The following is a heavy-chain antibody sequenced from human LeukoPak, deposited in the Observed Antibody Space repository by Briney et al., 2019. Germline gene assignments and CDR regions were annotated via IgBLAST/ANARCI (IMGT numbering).Heavy chain of an antibody. Sequence: GGSLRLSCAASGFTFSSYWVSWVGQAPGEGLEWVANIKQDGSEKYYVDSVKGRFTTSRDNAKNPLYLPMNSLRAEDTAVYYCARDEIVATTKANYYYYMDVWGKGTTVTISS. CDR2: IKQDGSEK. V-gene: IGHV3-7*01. CDR3: ARDEIVATTKANYYYYMDV. J-gene: IGHJ6*03. D-gene: IGHD5-12*01. CDR1: GFTFSSYW.